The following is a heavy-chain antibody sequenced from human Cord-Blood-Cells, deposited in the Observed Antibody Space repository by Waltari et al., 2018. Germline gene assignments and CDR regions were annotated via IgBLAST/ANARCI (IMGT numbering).Heavy chain of an antibody. V-gene: IGHV4-39*01. Sequence: SGPGLVKPSETLSLTCTVSGGSISSSSYYWGWIRQPPGKGLEWIGSIYYSGSTYYNPSLKSRVTISVDTSKNQFSLKLSSVTAADTAVYYCARGGGYDFWSGYYYYYYMDVWGKGTTVTVSS. J-gene: IGHJ6*03. D-gene: IGHD3-3*01. CDR1: GGSISSSSYY. CDR3: ARGGGYDFWSGYYYYYYMDV. CDR2: IYYSGST.